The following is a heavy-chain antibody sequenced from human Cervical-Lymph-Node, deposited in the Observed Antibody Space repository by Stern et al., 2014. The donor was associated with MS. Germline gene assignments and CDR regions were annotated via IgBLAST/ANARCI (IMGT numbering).Heavy chain of an antibody. V-gene: IGHV3-11*01. CDR1: GFTFSDYY. J-gene: IGHJ2*01. CDR2: LSSSGSTI. D-gene: IGHD5-24*01. Sequence: VQLVQSGGGLVKPGGSLRLSCAASGFTFSDYYMSWIRQAPGKGLEWVSYLSSSGSTIYYADSVKGRFTISRDNAKNSLYLQMNSLRAEDTAVYYCASNARDGYNNPRYWYFDLWGRGTLVTVSS. CDR3: ASNARDGYNNPRYWYFDL.